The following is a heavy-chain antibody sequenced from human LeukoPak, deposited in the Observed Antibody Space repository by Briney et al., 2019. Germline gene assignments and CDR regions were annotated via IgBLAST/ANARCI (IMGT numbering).Heavy chain of an antibody. CDR2: INPNSGGT. V-gene: IGHV1-2*02. J-gene: IGHJ4*02. Sequence: AASVKVSCKASGYTFTGYYMHWVRQAPGQGLEWMGWINPNSGGTNYAQKFQGRVTMTRDTSISTAYMELSRLRSDDTAVYYCARGPYYYGSGSSDYWGQGTLVTVSS. CDR1: GYTFTGYY. CDR3: ARGPYYYGSGSSDY. D-gene: IGHD3-10*01.